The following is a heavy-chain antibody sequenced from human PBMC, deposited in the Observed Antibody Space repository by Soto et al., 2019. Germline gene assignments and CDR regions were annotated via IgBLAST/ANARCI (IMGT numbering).Heavy chain of an antibody. CDR1: GFTFSSYG. D-gene: IGHD3-3*01. J-gene: IGHJ4*02. V-gene: IGHV3-33*01. CDR2: MWSDGSNK. CDR3: AREFWSGPFDY. Sequence: LRLSCAASGFTFSSYGMHWVRQAPGKGLEWVAVMWSDGSNKYYADSVKGRFTISRDNSKNTLYLQMNSLRAEDTAVYYCAREFWSGPFDYWGQGTLVTVSS.